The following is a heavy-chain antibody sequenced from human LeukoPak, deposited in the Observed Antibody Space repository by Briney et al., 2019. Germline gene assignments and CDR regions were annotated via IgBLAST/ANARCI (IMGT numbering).Heavy chain of an antibody. CDR1: GYTFTGYY. V-gene: IGHV1-2*02. J-gene: IGHJ4*02. CDR3: ARVPRPGTTYYFDY. CDR2: INPNSGGT. Sequence: GASVKVSCKASGYTFTGYYMHWVRQAPGQGLEWMGWINPNSGGTNYAQKFQGRVTMTRDKSISTAYMELSRLRSDDTAVYYCARVPRPGTTYYFDYWGQGTLVTVSS. D-gene: IGHD1-1*01.